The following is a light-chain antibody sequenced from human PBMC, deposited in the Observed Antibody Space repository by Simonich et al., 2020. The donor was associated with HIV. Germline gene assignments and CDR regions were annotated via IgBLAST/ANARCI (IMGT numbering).Light chain of an antibody. CDR2: CAS. V-gene: IGKV4-1*01. CDR3: QQYYSTPYT. Sequence: DIVMTQSPDSLAVSLGERATINCKSSQSLLYSSNNKNYLAWYQQKPGQPPKLLIYCASTRESGVPDRFSGSGSGTDFTLTISSLQAEDVAVYYCQQYYSTPYTFGQGTKLEIK. J-gene: IGKJ2*01. CDR1: QSLLYSSNNKNY.